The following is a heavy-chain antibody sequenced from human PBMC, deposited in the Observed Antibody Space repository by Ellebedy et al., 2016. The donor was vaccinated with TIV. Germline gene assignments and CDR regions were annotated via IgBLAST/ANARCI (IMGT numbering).Heavy chain of an antibody. CDR1: GFTFTTYS. V-gene: IGHV3-48*04. J-gene: IGHJ4*02. CDR3: ARDREWALNY. Sequence: PGGSLRLSCAASGFTFTTYSMNWVRQAPGKGLEWVSYIGYSGGPISYADSVKGRFSISRDNAKNSLYLQMNSLRAEDTAVYYCARDREWALNYWGQGTLVTVAS. CDR2: IGYSGGPI. D-gene: IGHD3-3*01.